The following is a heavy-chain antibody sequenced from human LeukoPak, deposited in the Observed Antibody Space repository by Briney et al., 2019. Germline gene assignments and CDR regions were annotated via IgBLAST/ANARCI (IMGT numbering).Heavy chain of an antibody. CDR2: IRYDGSNK. V-gene: IGHV3-30*02. CDR3: ARKSGWYVDY. J-gene: IGHJ4*02. D-gene: IGHD6-19*01. CDR1: GFTFSNFG. Sequence: PGGSLRLSCAASGFTFSNFGMHWVRQASGKGLEWVAFIRYDGSNKYYADSVKGRFTISRDNSKNTLYLQMNSPRAEDTAVYYCARKSGWYVDYWGQGTLVTVSS.